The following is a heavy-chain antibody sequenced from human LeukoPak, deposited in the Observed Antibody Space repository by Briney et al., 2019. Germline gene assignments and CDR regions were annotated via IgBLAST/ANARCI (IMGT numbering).Heavy chain of an antibody. Sequence: SETLSLTCAVYGGSFSGYYWSWIRQPPGKGLEWIGEINHSGNTNYNPSLKSRVTISVDTSKNQFSLKLSSVTAADTAVYYCARAYSGYVLDYWGQGTLVTVSS. J-gene: IGHJ4*02. CDR1: GGSFSGYY. D-gene: IGHD5-12*01. CDR3: ARAYSGYVLDY. CDR2: INHSGNT. V-gene: IGHV4-34*01.